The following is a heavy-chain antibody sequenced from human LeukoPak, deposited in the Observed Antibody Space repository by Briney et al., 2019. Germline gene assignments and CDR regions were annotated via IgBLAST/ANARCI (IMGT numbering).Heavy chain of an antibody. Sequence: PGGSLRLSCAASGFTFSSYWMHWVRQAPGKGLVWVSRINSDGSSTSYADSVKGRFTISRDNSKNTLYLQMNSLRTEDTAVYYCARSPQNWYFDIWGRGTLVTVSS. CDR1: GFTFSSYW. V-gene: IGHV3-74*01. CDR3: ARSPQNWYFDI. CDR2: INSDGSST. J-gene: IGHJ2*01.